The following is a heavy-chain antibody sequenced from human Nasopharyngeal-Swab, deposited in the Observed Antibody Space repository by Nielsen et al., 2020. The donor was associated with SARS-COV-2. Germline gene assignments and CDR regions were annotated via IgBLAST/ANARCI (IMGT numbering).Heavy chain of an antibody. J-gene: IGHJ3*02. V-gene: IGHV3-21*01. Sequence: GESLKISCAASGFTFSSYSMNWVRQAPGKGLDWVSSISSSSRYIYYADPVKGRFTISRDNAKKSLYLQMNSLGAEDTAVYYCTRDGSWATGGAFDIWGQGTMVTVSS. CDR3: TRDGSWATGGAFDI. D-gene: IGHD3-10*01. CDR2: ISSSSRYI. CDR1: GFTFSSYS.